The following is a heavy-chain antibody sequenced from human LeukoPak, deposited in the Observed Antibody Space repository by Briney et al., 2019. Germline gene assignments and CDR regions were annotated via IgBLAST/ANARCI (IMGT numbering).Heavy chain of an antibody. J-gene: IGHJ4*02. D-gene: IGHD3-22*01. CDR3: AKPQTQYYYDSSANPTDY. V-gene: IGHV3-30*18. CDR1: GFTFSSSG. Sequence: GGSLRLSCAASGFTFSSSGMHWVRQAPGKGLEWVAIISYDGSNKYYTDSVKGRFTISRDNSKNTLYLQMNNLRAEDTAVYYCAKPQTQYYYDSSANPTDYWGQGTLVTVSS. CDR2: ISYDGSNK.